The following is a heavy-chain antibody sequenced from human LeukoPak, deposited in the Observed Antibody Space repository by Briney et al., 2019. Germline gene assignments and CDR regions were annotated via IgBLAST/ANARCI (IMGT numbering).Heavy chain of an antibody. CDR3: ARDCSTSCCSPFNY. Sequence: ASVKVSCKASGYTFTSYGISWVRQAPGQGLDWMGWVSAYNGDTNYAQRFQGRVTMTTDASTSTAYMELRSLRSDDTAVYYCARDCSTSCCSPFNYWGQGTLVTVSS. V-gene: IGHV1-18*04. J-gene: IGHJ4*02. CDR1: GYTFTSYG. CDR2: VSAYNGDT. D-gene: IGHD2-2*01.